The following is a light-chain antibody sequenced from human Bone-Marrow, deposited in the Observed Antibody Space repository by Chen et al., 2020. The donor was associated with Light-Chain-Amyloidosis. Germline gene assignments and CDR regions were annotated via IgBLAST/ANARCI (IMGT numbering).Light chain of an antibody. CDR2: EVD. Sequence: QSALTQPASVAGSPGQSITISCTGTRSDIGSFNLVSWYQHHPDKAPKLIIYEVDKRPSGVSNRFSGSRSGNTASLTISGLQADDEAAYYCCSYAGASTYVFGTGTEVTVL. J-gene: IGLJ1*01. V-gene: IGLV2-23*02. CDR1: RSDIGSFNL. CDR3: CSYAGASTYV.